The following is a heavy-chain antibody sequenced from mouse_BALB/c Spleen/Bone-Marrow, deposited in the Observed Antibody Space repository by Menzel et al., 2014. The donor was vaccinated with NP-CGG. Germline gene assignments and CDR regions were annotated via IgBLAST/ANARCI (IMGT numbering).Heavy chain of an antibody. CDR3: ARELGRGYYFDY. Sequence: LQESGSELVRPGASVKLSCKASGYTFTSSWMHWAKQRPGQGLEWIGEIHPNSGNTNYNEKFKGKATLTVDTSSSTAYVDLSSLTSEDSAVYYCARELGRGYYFDYWGQGTTPTISS. CDR1: GYTFTSSW. J-gene: IGHJ2*01. CDR2: IHPNSGNT. V-gene: IGHV1S130*01. D-gene: IGHD4-1*01.